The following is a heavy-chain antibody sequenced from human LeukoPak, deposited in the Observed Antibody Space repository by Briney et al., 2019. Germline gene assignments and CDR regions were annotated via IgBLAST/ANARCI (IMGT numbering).Heavy chain of an antibody. D-gene: IGHD3-10*02. J-gene: IGHJ6*04. CDR3: AELGITMIGGV. CDR1: GFTFSSRDW. Sequence: LSGGSLRLSCVASGFTFSSRDWMTWVRQAPGKGLEWVANIKQDGSEKNYVDSVKGRFTISRDNAKNSVDLQMNSLRAEDTAVYYCAELGITMIGGVWGKGTTVTISS. V-gene: IGHV3-7*01. CDR2: IKQDGSEK.